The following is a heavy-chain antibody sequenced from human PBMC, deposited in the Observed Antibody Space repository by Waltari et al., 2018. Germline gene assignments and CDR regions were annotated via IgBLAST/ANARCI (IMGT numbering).Heavy chain of an antibody. CDR3: AGSRAAAGILFDY. Sequence: QVQLQESGPGLVTPSEPLSLTCTVPGGSIRSSYWRRTRQPPGKGLEWIGYIHYRGSTNYSPSRKSRVSISVDTSKNQFSLKLSSVTAADTAVYYCAGSRAAAGILFDYWGQGTLVTVSS. V-gene: IGHV4-59*01. CDR2: IHYRGST. D-gene: IGHD6-13*01. J-gene: IGHJ4*02. CDR1: GGSIRSSY.